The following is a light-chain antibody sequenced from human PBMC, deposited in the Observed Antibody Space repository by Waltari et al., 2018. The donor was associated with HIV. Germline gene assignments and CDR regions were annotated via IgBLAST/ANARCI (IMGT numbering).Light chain of an antibody. J-gene: IGKJ4*01. CDR3: QQASSFPHT. V-gene: IGKV1-12*01. CDR2: DAS. Sequence: DIQLTQSPSSVSASVGDKVTISCHATQGISNYLAWYHQKPGTAPHLLIYDASRLQGGVPSRFTGTGSGTDFTLTLINLQPEDFAVYYWQQASSFPHTVGGGTSV. CDR1: QGISNY.